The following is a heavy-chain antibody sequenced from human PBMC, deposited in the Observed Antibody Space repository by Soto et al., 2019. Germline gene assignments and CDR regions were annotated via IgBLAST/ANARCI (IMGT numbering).Heavy chain of an antibody. V-gene: IGHV4-59*01. CDR3: ARGWYDILTGYRLKYFDY. J-gene: IGHJ4*02. Sequence: SQPLSLTCNVSGGYLSSYCCSWIRQPPGKGLEWIGYIYYSGSTNYNPSLKSRVTISVDTSKNQFSLKLSSVTAADTAVYYCARGWYDILTGYRLKYFDYWGQGTLVTVS. CDR1: GGYLSSYC. CDR2: IYYSGST. D-gene: IGHD3-9*01.